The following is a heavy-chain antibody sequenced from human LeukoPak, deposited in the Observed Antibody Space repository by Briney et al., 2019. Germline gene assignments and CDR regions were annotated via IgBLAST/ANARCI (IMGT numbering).Heavy chain of an antibody. CDR3: ARQRVRWRGPGDGMDV. D-gene: IGHD4-23*01. V-gene: IGHV3-7*03. Sequence: GGSLRLSCAASGFSFSSYYMTWVRQAPGKGLEWVANIKEDGSEKYYVDSVKGRFTISRDNAKNSLYLQMNSLRAEDTAVYCCARQRVRWRGPGDGMDVWGQGTTVTVSS. CDR2: IKEDGSEK. J-gene: IGHJ6*02. CDR1: GFSFSSYY.